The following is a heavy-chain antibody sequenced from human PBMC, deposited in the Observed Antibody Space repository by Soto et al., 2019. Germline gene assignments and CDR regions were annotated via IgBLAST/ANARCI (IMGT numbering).Heavy chain of an antibody. V-gene: IGHV1-3*01. Sequence: QVQLVQSGAEVKKPGASVKVSCKAPGYTFTSYAMHWVRQAPGQRLEWMGWINAGNGNTKYSQKFQGRVTITRDTSASTAYMELSSLRSEDTAVYYCARGVRQWLYYDMDVWGKGTTVTVSS. D-gene: IGHD6-19*01. CDR2: INAGNGNT. CDR1: GYTFTSYA. CDR3: ARGVRQWLYYDMDV. J-gene: IGHJ6*03.